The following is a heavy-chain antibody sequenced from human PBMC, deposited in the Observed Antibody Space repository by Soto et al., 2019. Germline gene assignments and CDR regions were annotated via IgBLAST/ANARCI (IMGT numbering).Heavy chain of an antibody. D-gene: IGHD5-18*01. Sequence: EVQLVESGGGLVQPGGSLRLSCAASGFSLSDYWMHWVRQAPGEGLVWLSRITRDGSSTNYADSVKGRFTISRDNAKNTWYQQVNSLRGEDTAVYYCARGANGYYSFDYWGQGTLVTVSS. CDR2: ITRDGSST. J-gene: IGHJ4*02. CDR1: GFSLSDYW. V-gene: IGHV3-74*01. CDR3: ARGANGYYSFDY.